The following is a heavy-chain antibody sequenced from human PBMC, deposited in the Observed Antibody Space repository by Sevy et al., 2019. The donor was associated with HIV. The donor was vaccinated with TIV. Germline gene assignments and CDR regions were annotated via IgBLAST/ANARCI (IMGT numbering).Heavy chain of an antibody. J-gene: IGHJ5*02. Sequence: SETLSLTCSVSNASISSSSYYWGWVRQPPGKALEWIGIIYYSGTTYYSPSHRSRVTISVDTSKNQFFLDLRSMTATDTAVYYCVRHSDSRRLSWLDTWGQRILVTVSS. CDR3: VRHSDSRRLSWLDT. CDR2: IYYSGTT. CDR1: NASISSSSYY. V-gene: IGHV4-39*01. D-gene: IGHD2-15*01.